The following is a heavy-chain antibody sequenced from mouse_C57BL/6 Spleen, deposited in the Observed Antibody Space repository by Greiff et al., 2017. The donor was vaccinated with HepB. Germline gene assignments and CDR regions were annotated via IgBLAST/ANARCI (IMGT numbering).Heavy chain of an antibody. CDR3: VRGLRRGLFDY. J-gene: IGHJ2*01. CDR1: GFNIKDYY. V-gene: IGHV14-2*01. Sequence: EVQLVESGAELVKPGASVKLSCTASGFNIKDYYMHWVKQRTEQGLEWIGRIDPEDGETKYAPKFQGKATITADTSANTAYLQLSSLTSEDTAVYYCVRGLRRGLFDYWGQGTTLTVSS. CDR2: IDPEDGET. D-gene: IGHD2-4*01.